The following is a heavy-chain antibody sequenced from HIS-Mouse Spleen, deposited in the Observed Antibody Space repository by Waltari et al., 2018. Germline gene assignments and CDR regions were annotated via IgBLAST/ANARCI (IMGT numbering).Heavy chain of an antibody. CDR2: INPNSGGT. V-gene: IGHV1-2*02. CDR1: GYTFTGYY. J-gene: IGHJ4*02. D-gene: IGHD3-3*01. CDR3: ARDRGDYDFWSGFGFDY. Sequence: QVQLVQSGAEVKKPGASVKVSCKASGYTFTGYYMHWVRQAPGQGLEWMGWINPNSGGTNYAQKFQGRGTMTRDTSISTAYMELSRLRSDDTAVYYCARDRGDYDFWSGFGFDYWGQGTLVTVSS.